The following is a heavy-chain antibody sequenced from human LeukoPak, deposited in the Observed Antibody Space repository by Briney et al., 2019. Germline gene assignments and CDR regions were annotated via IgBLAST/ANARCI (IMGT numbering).Heavy chain of an antibody. V-gene: IGHV4-34*01. Sequence: SETLSLTWAVYGGSFSGYYWSWIRQPPGKGLEWIGEISHSGSTNYNPSLKSRVTISVDTSKNQFSLKLSSVTAADTAVYYCAGLLYYYDRSGYYYSAFDIWGQGTMVTVPS. D-gene: IGHD3-22*01. CDR1: GGSFSGYY. CDR2: ISHSGST. J-gene: IGHJ3*02. CDR3: AGLLYYYDRSGYYYSAFDI.